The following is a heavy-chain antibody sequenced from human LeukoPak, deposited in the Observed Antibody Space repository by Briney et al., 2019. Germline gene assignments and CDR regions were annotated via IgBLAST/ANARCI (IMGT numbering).Heavy chain of an antibody. Sequence: ASVKVSCKASGGTFSSYAISWVRQAPGQGLEWMGWISAYNGNTNYAQKLQGRVTMTTDTSTSTAYMELRSLRSDDTAVYYCARSEWLDHYFDYWGQGTLVTVSS. D-gene: IGHD6-19*01. V-gene: IGHV1-18*01. CDR2: ISAYNGNT. J-gene: IGHJ4*02. CDR3: ARSEWLDHYFDY. CDR1: GGTFSSYA.